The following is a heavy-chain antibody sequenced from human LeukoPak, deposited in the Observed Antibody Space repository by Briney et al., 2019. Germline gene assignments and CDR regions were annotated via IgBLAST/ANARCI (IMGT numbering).Heavy chain of an antibody. CDR1: GYSFVLYG. V-gene: IGHV1-18*01. CDR3: ARDENYGIFFNVDY. Sequence: ASVMVSCKASGYSFVLYGISWVRQAPGEGPEWMGWISGSTGDTNYAQKFQGRVTMTADTSSSTAYMELRSLRSDDTAIYYCARDENYGIFFNVDYWGQGTLVTVSS. CDR2: ISGSTGDT. D-gene: IGHD4-17*01. J-gene: IGHJ4*02.